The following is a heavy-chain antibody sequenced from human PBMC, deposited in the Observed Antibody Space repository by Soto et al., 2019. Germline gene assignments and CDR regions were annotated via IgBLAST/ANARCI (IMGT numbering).Heavy chain of an antibody. CDR2: IFYSGST. CDR3: ARRYGWLYFDY. CDR1: GDSISSSNYF. Sequence: TLSLTCTVSGDSISSSNYFWGWIRQPPGKGLEWIGTIFYSGSTYYNPSLKSRVTISVDTSKNQFSLRLISVTAADTALYYCARRYGWLYFDYWGQGSLVTVSS. D-gene: IGHD6-19*01. J-gene: IGHJ4*02. V-gene: IGHV4-39*01.